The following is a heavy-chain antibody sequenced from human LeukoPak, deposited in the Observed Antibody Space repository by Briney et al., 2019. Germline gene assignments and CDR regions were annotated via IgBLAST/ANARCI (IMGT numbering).Heavy chain of an antibody. CDR2: IYSGGST. CDR3: ATGERMVRGDGVDY. V-gene: IGHV3-66*01. Sequence: GGSLRLSCAASGFTVRNNYMSWVRQAPGKGLEWVSVIYSGGSTYYADSVKGRFTISRDYSKNTLYLQMNSLRAEDTAVYFCATGERMVRGDGVDYWGQGTLVTVSS. D-gene: IGHD3-10*01. J-gene: IGHJ4*02. CDR1: GFTVRNNY.